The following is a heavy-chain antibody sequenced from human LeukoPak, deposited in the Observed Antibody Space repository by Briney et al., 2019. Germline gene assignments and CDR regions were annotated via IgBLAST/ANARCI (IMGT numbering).Heavy chain of an antibody. Sequence: GEPLNISCKGSGYSFTSYWIGWVGQLPGKGLGWMGIIYPGDSDTRYSPSFQGQVTISADKSISTAYLQWSSLKASDTAMYYCAATWRSGIVGAPDYWGQGTLVTVSS. CDR3: AATWRSGIVGAPDY. CDR2: IYPGDSDT. V-gene: IGHV5-51*01. CDR1: GYSFTSYW. D-gene: IGHD1-26*01. J-gene: IGHJ4*02.